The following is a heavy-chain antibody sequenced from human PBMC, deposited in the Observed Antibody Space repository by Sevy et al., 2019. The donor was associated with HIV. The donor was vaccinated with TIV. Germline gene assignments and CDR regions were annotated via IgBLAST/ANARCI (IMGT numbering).Heavy chain of an antibody. V-gene: IGHV3-33*01. D-gene: IGHD6-19*01. J-gene: IGHJ4*02. CDR3: ARESPSDWYLDS. Sequence: GGSLRLSCAASGFTFSNSGMHWVRQSPGKGREWVACIFCDGMTTYYGDSVKGRFTVFRDNSKSKLYLQIKSQRDEDTALYYCARESPSDWYLDSWGQGTLVTVSS. CDR1: GFTFSNSG. CDR2: IFCDGMTT.